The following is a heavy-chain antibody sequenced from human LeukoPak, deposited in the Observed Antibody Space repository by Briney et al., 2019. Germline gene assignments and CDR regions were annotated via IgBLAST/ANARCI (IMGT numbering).Heavy chain of an antibody. CDR2: ISSSGSTI. CDR1: GFTFSDYY. D-gene: IGHD3-3*01. J-gene: IGHJ6*03. Sequence: GGSLRDSCAASGFTFSDYYMSWIRQAPGKGLEWVSYISSSGSTIYYADSVKGRFTISRDNAKNSLYLQMNSLRAEDTAVYYCARLPLGVAYYYYMDVWGKGTTVTVSS. CDR3: ARLPLGVAYYYYMDV. V-gene: IGHV3-11*04.